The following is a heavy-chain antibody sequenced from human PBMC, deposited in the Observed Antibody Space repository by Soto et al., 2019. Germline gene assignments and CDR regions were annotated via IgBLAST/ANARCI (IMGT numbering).Heavy chain of an antibody. CDR1: GFNFANYA. Sequence: LRLSCTGSGFNFANYALTWVRQAPGKGLEWVGFIGGETNGGTADYAASLKGRITISRDDSKSIAYLEINSLQTEDTAVYYCTRYYYESSGYYVYWGQGTLVTVSS. CDR3: TRYYYESSGYYVY. J-gene: IGHJ4*02. V-gene: IGHV3-49*02. CDR2: IGGETNGGTA. D-gene: IGHD3-22*01.